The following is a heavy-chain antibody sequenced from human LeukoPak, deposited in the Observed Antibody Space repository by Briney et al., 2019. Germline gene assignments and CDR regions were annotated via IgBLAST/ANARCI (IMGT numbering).Heavy chain of an antibody. Sequence: GGSLRLSCAASGFTFSSYAMHWVRQAPGKGLEWVAVISYDGSNKYYADSVKGRFTISRDNSKNTLYLQMNSLRAEDTAVYYCARPIYGSGSYYYAFDYWGQGTLVTVSS. V-gene: IGHV3-30-3*01. CDR1: GFTFSSYA. CDR2: ISYDGSNK. CDR3: ARPIYGSGSYYYAFDY. J-gene: IGHJ4*02. D-gene: IGHD3-10*01.